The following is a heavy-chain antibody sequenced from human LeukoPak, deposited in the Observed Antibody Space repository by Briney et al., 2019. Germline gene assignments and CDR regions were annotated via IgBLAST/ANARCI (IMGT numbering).Heavy chain of an antibody. CDR2: ISSSSSYI. J-gene: IGHJ6*03. CDR3: AREHSGYDFPGRDYYYMDV. V-gene: IGHV3-21*01. Sequence: GGSLRLSCAASGFTFSSYSMNWVRQAPGKGLEWVSSISSSSSYIYYGDSVKGRFTISRDNAKNSLYLQMNSLRAEDTAVYYCAREHSGYDFPGRDYYYMDVWGKGTTVTVSS. CDR1: GFTFSSYS. D-gene: IGHD5-12*01.